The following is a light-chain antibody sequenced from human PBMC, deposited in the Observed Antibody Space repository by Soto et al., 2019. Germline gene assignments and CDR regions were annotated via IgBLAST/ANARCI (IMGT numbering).Light chain of an antibody. CDR1: QSVNIY. CDR2: DAS. CDR3: KQYNKWPLT. J-gene: IGKJ4*01. V-gene: IGKV3-15*01. Sequence: EIVLTQSPGTLSLSPGERATLSCRASQSVNIYIAWYQQRPGQAPRLLIYDASTRATDIPARFSGSGYGTEFTLTIRSMKSDDFAVYYCKQYNKWPLTLGGATKVDIK.